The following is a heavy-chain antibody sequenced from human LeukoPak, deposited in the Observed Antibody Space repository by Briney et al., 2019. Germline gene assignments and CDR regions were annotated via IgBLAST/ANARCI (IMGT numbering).Heavy chain of an antibody. CDR1: GYTFTSYG. Sequence: ASVKVSCKASGYTFTSYGISWVRQAPGQGLEWMGWISAYNGNTNYAQKLQGRVTMTTDTSTSTAYMELRSLRSDDTAVYYCARRSLKYYDSLDAFDIWGQGTMVTVS. D-gene: IGHD3-22*01. J-gene: IGHJ3*02. CDR2: ISAYNGNT. CDR3: ARRSLKYYDSLDAFDI. V-gene: IGHV1-18*01.